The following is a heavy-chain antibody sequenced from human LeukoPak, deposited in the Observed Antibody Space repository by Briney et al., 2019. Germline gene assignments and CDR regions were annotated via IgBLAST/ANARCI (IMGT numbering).Heavy chain of an antibody. CDR2: ISGSGGST. Sequence: GSLRLSCAASGFTVSSNYMSWVRQAPGKGLEWVSAISGSGGSTYYADSVKGRFTISRDNSKNTLYLQMNSLRAEDTAVYYCAKDQAAAGMPHDYWGQGTLVTVSS. V-gene: IGHV3-23*01. CDR1: GFTVSSNY. D-gene: IGHD6-13*01. J-gene: IGHJ4*02. CDR3: AKDQAAAGMPHDY.